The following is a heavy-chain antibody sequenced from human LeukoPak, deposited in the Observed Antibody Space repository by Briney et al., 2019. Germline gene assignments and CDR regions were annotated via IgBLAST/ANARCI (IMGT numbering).Heavy chain of an antibody. Sequence: GGSLRLSCAASEFTFSSYSMNWVRQAPGKGLEWVSTISGGGGSTYYADSVKGRFTISRDNSKNTLYLQVNSLRAEDTAVYYCAKGGKWDVTPFDYWGQGTLVTVSS. CDR2: ISGGGGST. CDR1: EFTFSSYS. CDR3: AKGGKWDVTPFDY. D-gene: IGHD1-26*01. J-gene: IGHJ4*02. V-gene: IGHV3-23*01.